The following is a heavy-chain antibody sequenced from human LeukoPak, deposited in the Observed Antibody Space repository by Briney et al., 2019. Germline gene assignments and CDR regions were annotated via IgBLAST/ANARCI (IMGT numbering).Heavy chain of an antibody. CDR3: ARDGAKYYYGSGSSPFDY. Sequence: ASVKVSCKASGYTFSDYFMHWVRQAPGQGLEWMGWINTNTGNPTYAQGFTGRFVFPLDTSVSTAYLQISSLKAEDTAVYYCARDGAKYYYGSGSSPFDYWGQGTLVTVSS. CDR2: INTNTGNP. D-gene: IGHD3-10*01. V-gene: IGHV7-4-1*02. CDR1: GYTFSDYF. J-gene: IGHJ4*02.